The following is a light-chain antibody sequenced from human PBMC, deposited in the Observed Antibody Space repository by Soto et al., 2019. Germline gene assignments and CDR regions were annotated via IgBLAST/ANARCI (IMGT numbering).Light chain of an antibody. Sequence: QAVVTQPPSASGTPGQRVTISCSGSSFNIRSNFVYWYQQLPGTAPKLLIYSTNQRPSGVPDRFSGSKSGTSASLAISGLRSEDEADYYCAAWDDSLSGHVVFGGGTKLTAL. V-gene: IGLV1-47*02. CDR3: AAWDDSLSGHVV. CDR1: SFNIRSNF. J-gene: IGLJ2*01. CDR2: STN.